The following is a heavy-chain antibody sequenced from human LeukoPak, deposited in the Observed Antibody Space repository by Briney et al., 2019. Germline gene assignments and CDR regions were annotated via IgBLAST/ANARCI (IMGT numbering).Heavy chain of an antibody. D-gene: IGHD4-17*01. CDR2: ISGNGVNT. Sequence: PGGSLRLSCAASGFIFSSYAMGWVRQAPGKGLEWVSSISGNGVNTYYADSVKGRLTISRDNSKSTLNLQMNSLRVEDTAVHYCAKRDGASPSHFDYWGQGTLVTVSS. V-gene: IGHV3-23*01. J-gene: IGHJ4*02. CDR3: AKRDGASPSHFDY. CDR1: GFIFSSYA.